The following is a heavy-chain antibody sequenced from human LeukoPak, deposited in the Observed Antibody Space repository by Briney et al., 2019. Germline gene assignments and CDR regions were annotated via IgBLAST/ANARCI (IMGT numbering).Heavy chain of an antibody. Sequence: GGSLRLSCAASGFTFSSYWMSWVRQAPGKGLEWVANIKQDGSEKYYVDSVKGRFTISRDNAKNSLYLQMDSLRAEDTAVYYCARAPYCIGGSCRFDYWGQGTLVTVSS. CDR2: IKQDGSEK. CDR3: ARAPYCIGGSCRFDY. CDR1: GFTFSSYW. V-gene: IGHV3-7*03. J-gene: IGHJ4*02. D-gene: IGHD2-15*01.